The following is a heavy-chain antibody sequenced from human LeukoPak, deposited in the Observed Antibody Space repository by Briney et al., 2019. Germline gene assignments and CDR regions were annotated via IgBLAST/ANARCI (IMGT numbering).Heavy chain of an antibody. Sequence: GGSLRLSCAVSGFTFSTYSINWGREAPGKGLEWVSYISSSSTNVYYEDAVKGRLTISRDNAKNSLFLQMNSLRAEDTAVYYCGRDALGGNYRTLDYWGQGTLVTVSS. D-gene: IGHD1-26*01. CDR2: ISSSSTNV. CDR1: GFTFSTYS. J-gene: IGHJ4*02. V-gene: IGHV3-21*05. CDR3: GRDALGGNYRTLDY.